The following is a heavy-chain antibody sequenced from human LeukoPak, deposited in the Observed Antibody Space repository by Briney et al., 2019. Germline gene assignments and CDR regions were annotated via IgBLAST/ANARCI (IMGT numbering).Heavy chain of an antibody. CDR1: GYTFTSHG. J-gene: IGHJ4*02. Sequence: ASVKVSCKASGYTFTSHGISWVRQAPGPGLEWMGWISAYNGNTNYAQKLQGRVTMTTDTSTSTAYMELRSLRSDDTAVYYCARGYCSSTSCYTFSYYFDYWSQGTLVTVSS. CDR3: ARGYCSSTSCYTFSYYFDY. D-gene: IGHD2-2*02. V-gene: IGHV1-18*01. CDR2: ISAYNGNT.